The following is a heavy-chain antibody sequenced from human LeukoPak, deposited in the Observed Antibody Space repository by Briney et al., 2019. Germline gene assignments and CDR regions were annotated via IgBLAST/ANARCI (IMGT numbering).Heavy chain of an antibody. CDR3: AKTSSSWNSFDY. CDR2: ISSSSSYI. D-gene: IGHD6-13*01. Sequence: PGGSLRLSCAASGFTFSSYSMNWVRQAPGKGLEWVSSISSSSSYIYYADSVKGRFTISRDNAKNSLYLQMNSLRAEDTAVYYCAKTSSSWNSFDYWGQGTLVTVSS. J-gene: IGHJ4*02. V-gene: IGHV3-21*01. CDR1: GFTFSSYS.